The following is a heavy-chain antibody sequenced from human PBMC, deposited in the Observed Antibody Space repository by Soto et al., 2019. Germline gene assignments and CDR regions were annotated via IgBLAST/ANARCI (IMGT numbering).Heavy chain of an antibody. V-gene: IGHV4-30-4*01. J-gene: IGHJ4*02. D-gene: IGHD1-26*01. Sequence: SETLSLTCTVSGGSISSGDYYWSWIRQPPGKGLEWIGYIYYSGSTYYNPSLKSRVTISVDTSKNQFSLKLSSVTAADTAVYYCARWGGSSGFDYWGQGTLVTVS. CDR2: IYYSGST. CDR3: ARWGGSSGFDY. CDR1: GGSISSGDYY.